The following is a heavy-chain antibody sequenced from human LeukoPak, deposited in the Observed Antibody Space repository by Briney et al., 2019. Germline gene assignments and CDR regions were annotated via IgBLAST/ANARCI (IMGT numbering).Heavy chain of an antibody. CDR2: IIPIFGTA. J-gene: IGHJ3*02. D-gene: IGHD2-21*02. Sequence: SVKVSCKASGYTFTSYYMHWVRQAPGQGLEWMGGIIPIFGTANYAQKFQGRVTITTDESTSTAYMELSSLRSEDTAVYYCARAMVVVVTAAFDIWGQGTMVTVSS. V-gene: IGHV1-69*05. CDR3: ARAMVVVVTAAFDI. CDR1: GYTFTSYY.